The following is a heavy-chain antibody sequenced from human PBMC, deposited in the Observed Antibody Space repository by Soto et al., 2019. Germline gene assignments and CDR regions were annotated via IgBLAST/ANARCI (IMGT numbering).Heavy chain of an antibody. CDR2: INPSGGST. CDR3: AREMLPLRCSGGSCYLPYYYYYGMDV. D-gene: IGHD2-15*01. V-gene: IGHV1-46*01. J-gene: IGHJ6*02. CDR1: GYIFTSYY. Sequence: ASVKVSCKASGYIFTSYYMHWVRQAPGQGLEWMGIINPSGGSTSYAQKFQGRVTMTRDTSTSTVYMELSSLRSEDTAVYYCAREMLPLRCSGGSCYLPYYYYYGMDVWGQGTTVTVSS.